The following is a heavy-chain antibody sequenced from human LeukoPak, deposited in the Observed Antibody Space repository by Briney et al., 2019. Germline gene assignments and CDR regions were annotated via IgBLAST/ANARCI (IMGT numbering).Heavy chain of an antibody. V-gene: IGHV3-21*01. Sequence: PGGSLRLSCAASGFAFSTYAMNWVRQAPGRGLGWVSSIGTRSSSLYYADSLKGRFTISRDNAKNSLYLQMNSLRAEDTAVYYCAREGGTIFGEGFDYWGQGTLVTVSS. CDR1: GFAFSTYA. D-gene: IGHD3-3*01. J-gene: IGHJ4*02. CDR3: AREGGTIFGEGFDY. CDR2: IGTRSSSL.